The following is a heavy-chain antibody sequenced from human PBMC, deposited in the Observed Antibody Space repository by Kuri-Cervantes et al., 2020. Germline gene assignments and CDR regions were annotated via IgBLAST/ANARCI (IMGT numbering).Heavy chain of an antibody. J-gene: IGHJ4*02. CDR3: ARDYGVYSSGRIDY. CDR1: GYTFTGYY. D-gene: IGHD6-19*01. Sequence: ASVKVSCKASGYTFTGYYMHWVRQAPGQGLEWMGWINPNSGGTNYAQKFQGWVTMTRDTSISTAYMELNSLRSDDTAVYYCARDYGVYSSGRIDYWGQGTLVTVSS. V-gene: IGHV1-2*04. CDR2: INPNSGGT.